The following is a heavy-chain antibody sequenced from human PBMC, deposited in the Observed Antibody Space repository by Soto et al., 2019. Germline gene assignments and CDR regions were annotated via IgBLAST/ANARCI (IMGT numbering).Heavy chain of an antibody. V-gene: IGHV3-48*01. Sequence: EVQLVESGGGLVQPGGSLRLSCAASGFTFSSYSMNWVRQAPGQGLEWVSYISSSSSTIDYADSVKGRFTIYRDNAKNSLYLQMSSRRAEDTAVYYCARHPERIAQIGWFDPWGQGTLVTVSS. CDR3: ARHPERIAQIGWFDP. CDR1: GFTFSSYS. CDR2: ISSSSSTI. J-gene: IGHJ5*02. D-gene: IGHD6-13*01.